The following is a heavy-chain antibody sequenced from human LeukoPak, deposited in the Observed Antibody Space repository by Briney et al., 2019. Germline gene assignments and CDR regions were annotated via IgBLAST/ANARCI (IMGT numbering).Heavy chain of an antibody. CDR2: ISAYNGNT. J-gene: IGHJ4*02. CDR3: ARAMRIQLREDY. CDR1: GYTFTSYG. D-gene: IGHD5-18*01. Sequence: ASVKVSCKASGYTFTSYGISWVRQAPEQGLEWMGWISAYNGNTNYAQKLQGRVTMTTDTSTSTAYMELRSLRSDDTAVYYCARAMRIQLREDYWGQGTLVTVSS. V-gene: IGHV1-18*04.